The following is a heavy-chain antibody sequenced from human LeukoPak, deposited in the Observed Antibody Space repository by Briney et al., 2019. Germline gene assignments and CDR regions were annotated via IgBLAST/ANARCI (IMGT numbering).Heavy chain of an antibody. V-gene: IGHV3-53*01. Sequence: PGGSLRLSCAASGFTVSSNYMSWVRQAPGKGLEWVSVIYSGGSTYYADSVKGRFTISRDNSKNTLYLQMNSLRAEDTAVYYCARRPSSSLYYFDYWGQGTLVTVSS. CDR2: IYSGGST. D-gene: IGHD6-13*01. CDR1: GFTVSSNY. CDR3: ARRPSSSLYYFDY. J-gene: IGHJ4*02.